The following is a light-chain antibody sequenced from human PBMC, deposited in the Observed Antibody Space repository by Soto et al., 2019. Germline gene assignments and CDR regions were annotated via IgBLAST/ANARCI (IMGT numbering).Light chain of an antibody. CDR3: QQYNNWPQT. Sequence: EVVMTQSPATLSVSPGERATLSCRASESVSRNLAWYQQKPGQAPRLLIYGASSRATGIPDRFSGSGSGTEFTLTISSLQSEDFAVYYCQQYNNWPQTFGQGTKV. V-gene: IGKV3D-15*01. J-gene: IGKJ1*01. CDR2: GAS. CDR1: ESVSRN.